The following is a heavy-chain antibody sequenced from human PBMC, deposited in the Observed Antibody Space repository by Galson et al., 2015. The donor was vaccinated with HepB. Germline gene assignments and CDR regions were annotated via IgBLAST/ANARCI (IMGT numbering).Heavy chain of an antibody. J-gene: IGHJ6*03. V-gene: IGHV1-8*01. Sequence: SVKVSCKASGYTFTSYDINWVRQATGQGLEWMGWMNPNSGNTGYAQKFQGRVTMTRNTSISTAYMELSSLRSEDTAVYYCARGRYCSGGSCYPGPYYMDVWGKGTTVTVSS. CDR1: GYTFTSYD. CDR3: ARGRYCSGGSCYPGPYYMDV. D-gene: IGHD2-15*01. CDR2: MNPNSGNT.